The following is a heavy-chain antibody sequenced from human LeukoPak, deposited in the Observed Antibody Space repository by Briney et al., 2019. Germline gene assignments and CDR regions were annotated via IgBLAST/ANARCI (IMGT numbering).Heavy chain of an antibody. CDR1: GFAFGVHA. D-gene: IGHD3-16*01. CDR3: AKDWTPHNRVYDCLDA. CDR2: IGSGADL. V-gene: IGHV3-23*01. J-gene: IGHJ5*02. Sequence: GGSLRLSCVGSGFAFGVHAMSWVRQAPGKGPEWVATIGSGADLFYAESVKGRFTISRDDPRNTVWLQMNSLRAEDTALYYGAKDWTPHNRVYDCLDAWGQGTQVTVSS.